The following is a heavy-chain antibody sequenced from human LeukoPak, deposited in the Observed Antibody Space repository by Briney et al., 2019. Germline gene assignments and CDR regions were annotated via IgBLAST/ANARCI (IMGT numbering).Heavy chain of an antibody. J-gene: IGHJ6*03. D-gene: IGHD1-26*01. CDR1: GYTFTGYY. Sequence: ASVKVSCKASGYTFTGYYMHWVRQAPGQGLEWMGWINPNSGGTDYAQKFQGRVTMTRDTSISTAYMELSRLRSDDTAVYYCARGELGYYYYMDVWGKGTTVTVSS. CDR2: INPNSGGT. V-gene: IGHV1-2*02. CDR3: ARGELGYYYYMDV.